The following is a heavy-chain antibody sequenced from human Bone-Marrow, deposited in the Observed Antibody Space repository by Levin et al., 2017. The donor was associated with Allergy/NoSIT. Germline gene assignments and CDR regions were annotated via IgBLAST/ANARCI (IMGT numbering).Heavy chain of an antibody. Sequence: PGGSLRLSCAASGFTFSTYGMHWVRQAPGKGLEWVAVISYDGGNKYYADSVKGRFTISRDNSKNTVFLDMKSLRAEDTAFYYCAKDYRISGRAWVQQWSVDSWGQGTLVTVSS. CDR3: AKDYRISGRAWVQQWSVDS. CDR2: ISYDGGNK. V-gene: IGHV3-30*18. CDR1: GFTFSTYG. J-gene: IGHJ4*02. D-gene: IGHD5-18*01.